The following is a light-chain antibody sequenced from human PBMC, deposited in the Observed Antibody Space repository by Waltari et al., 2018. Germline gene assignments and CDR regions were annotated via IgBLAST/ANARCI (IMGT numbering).Light chain of an antibody. CDR3: HLRSNWRYT. J-gene: IGKJ2*01. Sequence: EIVLTQSPAILSLSPGERATLSCRPSQGVTKYLSWYQLKPGQAPRLLIYDASNRAPGIPTRFSGSGSGTEFTLTISSLEPDDFAVYFCHLRSNWRYTFGQGTKLEIK. CDR2: DAS. V-gene: IGKV3-11*01. CDR1: QGVTKY.